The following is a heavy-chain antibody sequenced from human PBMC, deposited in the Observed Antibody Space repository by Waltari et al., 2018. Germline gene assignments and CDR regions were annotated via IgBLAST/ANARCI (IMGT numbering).Heavy chain of an antibody. J-gene: IGHJ6*02. D-gene: IGHD3-22*01. CDR3: ARDLPNDSSGYYYYGMDV. CDR2: IKQDGSEK. Sequence: EVQLVESGGGLVQPGGSLRLSCAASGFTFSSYWMSWVRQAPGKGLEWVANIKQDGSEKYDVDSGKGRFTISRDNAKNSLYLQMNSLRAEDTAVYDCARDLPNDSSGYYYYGMDVWGQGTTVTVSS. V-gene: IGHV3-7*01. CDR1: GFTFSSYW.